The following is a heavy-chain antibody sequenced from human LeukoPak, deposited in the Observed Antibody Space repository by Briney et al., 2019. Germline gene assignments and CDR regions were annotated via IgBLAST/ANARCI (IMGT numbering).Heavy chain of an antibody. Sequence: PSETLSLTCTVSGGSISSYDCSWIWQPAPNGQELIWRIYTNASTNYNPSLKSQGTMSVDTSKNQFSLKLSSVTAADTAVYYCARAVGSGSFQTYYYYMDVWGKGTKVTISS. CDR2: IYTNAST. J-gene: IGHJ6*03. CDR3: ARAVGSGSFQTYYYYMDV. V-gene: IGHV4-4*07. D-gene: IGHD3-10*01. CDR1: GGSISSYD.